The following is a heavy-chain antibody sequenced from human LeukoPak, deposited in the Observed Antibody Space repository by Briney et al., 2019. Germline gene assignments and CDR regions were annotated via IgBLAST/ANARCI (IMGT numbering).Heavy chain of an antibody. J-gene: IGHJ2*01. D-gene: IGHD7-27*01. V-gene: IGHV4-30-4*01. Sequence: SETLSLTCTVSGGSTSSGDYYWSWIRQPPGKGLEWIGYIYYSGSTYYNPSLKSRVTISVDTSKNQFSLKLSSVTAADTAVYYCARTQNWDWYFDLWGRGTLVTVSS. CDR1: GGSTSSGDYY. CDR2: IYYSGST. CDR3: ARTQNWDWYFDL.